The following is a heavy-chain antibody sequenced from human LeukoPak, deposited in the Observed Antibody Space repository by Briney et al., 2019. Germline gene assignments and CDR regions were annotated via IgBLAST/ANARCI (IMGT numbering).Heavy chain of an antibody. CDR2: IYPGDSDT. CDR1: EYSFTSYW. D-gene: IGHD2-15*01. J-gene: IGHJ4*02. CDR3: ARSDSATSLSSFDY. V-gene: IGHV5-51*01. Sequence: GESLKISCQGSEYSFTSYWIGWVRQMPGKGLEWMGIIYPGDSDTRYSPSFQGQVTISADKSISTAYLQWSSLKASDTAMYYCARSDSATSLSSFDYWGQGTLVTVSS.